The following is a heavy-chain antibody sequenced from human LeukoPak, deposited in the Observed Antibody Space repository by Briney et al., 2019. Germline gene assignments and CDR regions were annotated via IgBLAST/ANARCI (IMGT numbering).Heavy chain of an antibody. CDR2: INEDGSEK. V-gene: IGHV3-7*04. J-gene: IGHJ4*02. D-gene: IGHD5-24*01. Sequence: PGGSLRLSCAASGFTFSSYWMSWVRQAPGKGLEWVANINEDGSEKYYVDSVKGRLMISRDNAKNSLYLQMNSLRAEDTAIYYCTRVGYIDEGIDYWGQGTLVTVSS. CDR1: GFTFSSYW. CDR3: TRVGYIDEGIDY.